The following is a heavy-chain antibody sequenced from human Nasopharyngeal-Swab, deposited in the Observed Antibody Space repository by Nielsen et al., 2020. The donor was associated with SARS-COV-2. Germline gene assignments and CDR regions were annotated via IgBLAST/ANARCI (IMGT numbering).Heavy chain of an antibody. J-gene: IGHJ4*02. CDR2: MNLDSGDT. CDR1: GYTFASFD. V-gene: IGHV1-8*01. D-gene: IGHD1-1*01. CDR3: ARGPRPKRHLDY. Sequence: ASVNVSCKTSGYTFASFDINWVRQATGLGLEWVGWMNLDSGDTHYAQEFQGKVTLTRDTSRSTAYMELSSLRSEDTAVYYCARGPRPKRHLDYWGQGTLVTVSS.